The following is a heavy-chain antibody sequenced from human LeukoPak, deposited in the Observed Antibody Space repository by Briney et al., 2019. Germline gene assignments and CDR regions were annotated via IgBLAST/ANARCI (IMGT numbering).Heavy chain of an antibody. V-gene: IGHV3-21*01. Sequence: GGSLRLSCAASGFTFSSYSMNWVRQAPGKGLEWVSSISSSSSYIYYADSVKGRFTISRDNAKNSLYLQMNSLRAEDTAVYYCARVIRNRNYYDSSGYYDYWGQGTLVTVSS. J-gene: IGHJ4*02. CDR2: ISSSSSYI. D-gene: IGHD3-22*01. CDR3: ARVIRNRNYYDSSGYYDY. CDR1: GFTFSSYS.